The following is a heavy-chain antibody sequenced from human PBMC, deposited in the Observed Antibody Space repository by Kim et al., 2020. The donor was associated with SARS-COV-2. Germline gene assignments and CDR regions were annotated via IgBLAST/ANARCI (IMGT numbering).Heavy chain of an antibody. J-gene: IGHJ6*02. V-gene: IGHV5-51*01. Sequence: GESLKISCKGSGYSFTSYWIGWVRQMPGKGLEWMGIIYPGDSDTRYSPSFQGQVTISADKSISTAYLQWSSLKASDTAMYYCASHNSIFGVAKDSYYYGMDVWGQGTTVTVSS. D-gene: IGHD3-3*02. CDR2: IYPGDSDT. CDR3: ASHNSIFGVAKDSYYYGMDV. CDR1: GYSFTSYW.